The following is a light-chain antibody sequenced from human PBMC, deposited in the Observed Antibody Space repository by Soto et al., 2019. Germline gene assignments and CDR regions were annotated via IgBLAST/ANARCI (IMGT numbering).Light chain of an antibody. V-gene: IGLV8-61*01. J-gene: IGLJ2*01. CDR3: ALYVGSGTVV. Sequence: QTVVSQEPSFSVSPGETVTLTCGLTSASVLTSYYPSWYQQTPGQAPRTLIYSTNFRSSGVPDRFSGSILGNKAALTITGAQADDESDYNCALYVGSGTVVFGGGTKLTVL. CDR1: SASVLTSYY. CDR2: STN.